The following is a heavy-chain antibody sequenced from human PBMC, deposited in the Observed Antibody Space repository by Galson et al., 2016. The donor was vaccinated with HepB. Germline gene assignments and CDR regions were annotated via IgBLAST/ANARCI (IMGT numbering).Heavy chain of an antibody. CDR3: AKDKKVTIFGVVISGGLDP. D-gene: IGHD3-3*01. CDR1: GFSFSTSW. J-gene: IGHJ5*02. CDR2: IKQDGSEE. V-gene: IGHV3-7*03. Sequence: SLRLSCAASGFSFSTSWMSWVRQAPGKGLECVANIKQDGSEEYYVDSVRGRFTISRDNSKNSLYLQMNSLRAADTAIYYCAKDKKVTIFGVVISGGLDPWGQGTLVTVSS.